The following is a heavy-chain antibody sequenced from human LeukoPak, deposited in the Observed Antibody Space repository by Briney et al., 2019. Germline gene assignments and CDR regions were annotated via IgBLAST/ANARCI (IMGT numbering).Heavy chain of an antibody. V-gene: IGHV3-49*04. CDR3: TRVSYNWNDGGYYYCGMDV. CDR1: GFTFGDYA. Sequence: PGRSLRLSCTASGFTFGDYAMSWVRQAPGKGLEWVGFIRSKAYGGTTEYAASVKGRFTISRDDSKSIAYLLMNSLQTEDTAVYYCTRVSYNWNDGGYYYCGMDVWGQGTTVTVSS. CDR2: IRSKAYGGTT. J-gene: IGHJ6*02. D-gene: IGHD1-1*01.